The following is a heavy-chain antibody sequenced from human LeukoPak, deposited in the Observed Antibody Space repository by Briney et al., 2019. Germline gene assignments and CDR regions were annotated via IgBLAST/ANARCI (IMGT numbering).Heavy chain of an antibody. Sequence: SETLSLTCPVSGGSISSSSYYWGWIRQPPGKGLEWIGSIYYSGSTYYNPSLKSRVTMSVDTSKNQFSLKLSSVTAADTAVYYCARQIVNGSYEYNYWGQGTLVTVSS. CDR1: GGSISSSSYY. D-gene: IGHD1-26*01. V-gene: IGHV4-39*01. J-gene: IGHJ4*02. CDR2: IYYSGST. CDR3: ARQIVNGSYEYNY.